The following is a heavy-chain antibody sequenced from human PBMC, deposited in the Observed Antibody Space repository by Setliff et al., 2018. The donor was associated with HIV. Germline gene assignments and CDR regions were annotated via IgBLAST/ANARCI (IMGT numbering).Heavy chain of an antibody. Sequence: PSETLSLTCTVSGGSISSGDYYWSWIRQPPGKGLEWIGYIYYSGSTYYNPSLKSRVTISVDTSKNQFSLKLSSVTAADTAVYYCARLPLAVAGKGRGAFDIWGQGTMVTVSS. CDR2: IYYSGST. V-gene: IGHV4-30-4*08. J-gene: IGHJ3*02. CDR3: ARLPLAVAGKGRGAFDI. D-gene: IGHD6-19*01. CDR1: GGSISSGDYY.